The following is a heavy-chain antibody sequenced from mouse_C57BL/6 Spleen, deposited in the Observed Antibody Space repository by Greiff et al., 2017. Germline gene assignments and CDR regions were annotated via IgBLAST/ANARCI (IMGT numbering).Heavy chain of an antibody. CDR3: AKDYYGSSLYYYAMDY. CDR2: ISSGSSTI. CDR1: GFTFSDYG. J-gene: IGHJ4*01. Sequence: EVNVVESGGGLVKPGGSLTLSCAASGFTFSDYGMHWVRQAPEKGLEWVAYISSGSSTIYYADTVKGRFTISRDNAKNPLFLQMTSLRSEDTAMYYCAKDYYGSSLYYYAMDYWGQGTSVTVSS. D-gene: IGHD1-1*01. V-gene: IGHV5-17*01.